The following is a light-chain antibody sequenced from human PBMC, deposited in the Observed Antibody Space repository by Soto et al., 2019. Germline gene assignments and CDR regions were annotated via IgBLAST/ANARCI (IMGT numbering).Light chain of an antibody. CDR3: MQGTYWPPT. Sequence: VGMTQSPPSLPVTLVQPASISCRSSQSVVYSDGNAYLNWFQQRPGQSPRRLISTVSNRDSGGPHRFSRGGSGTDFTLKISRVEAEDVGIYYCMQGTYWPPTCGQGPKVEI. CDR2: TVS. CDR1: QSVVYSDGNAY. V-gene: IGKV2-30*01. J-gene: IGKJ1*01.